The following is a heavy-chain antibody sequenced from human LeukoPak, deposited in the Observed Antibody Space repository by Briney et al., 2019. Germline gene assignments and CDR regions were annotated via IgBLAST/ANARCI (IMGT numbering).Heavy chain of an antibody. Sequence: GGSLRLSCAASGFTFSSYGMHWVRQAPGKGLEWVAFIRYDGSNKYYADSVKGRFTISRDNSKNTLYLQMNSLRAEDTAVYYCAKDRPHYYYDSSGYLDYWGQGTLVTVSS. J-gene: IGHJ4*02. V-gene: IGHV3-30*02. D-gene: IGHD3-22*01. CDR2: IRYDGSNK. CDR1: GFTFSSYG. CDR3: AKDRPHYYYDSSGYLDY.